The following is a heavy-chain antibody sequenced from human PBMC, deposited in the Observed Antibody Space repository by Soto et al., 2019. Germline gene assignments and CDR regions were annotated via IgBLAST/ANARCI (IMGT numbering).Heavy chain of an antibody. J-gene: IGHJ5*02. CDR3: ARHGGYCSGGSCYSWWFDP. D-gene: IGHD2-15*01. Sequence: TSETLSLTCTVSGGSINNYYWSWIRQPPGKGLEWIGYIYYSGSTNYNPSLKSRVTISVDTSKNQFSLKLSSVTAADTAVYYCARHGGYCSGGSCYSWWFDPWGQGTLVTVS. CDR2: IYYSGST. V-gene: IGHV4-59*01. CDR1: GGSINNYY.